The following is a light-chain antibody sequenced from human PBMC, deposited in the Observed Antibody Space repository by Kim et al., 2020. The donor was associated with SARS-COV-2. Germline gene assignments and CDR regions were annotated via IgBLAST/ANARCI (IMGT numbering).Light chain of an antibody. CDR3: QQSYTIPLT. J-gene: IGKJ4*01. CDR2: AAS. V-gene: IGKV1-39*01. CDR1: QTISSY. Sequence: DIQMTQSPSSLSASVGDSVTITCQASQTISSYLNWYQQKPGKVPKLLIHAASSLQSGVPSRFSGSGSGTDFTLTISSLQPEDFATYYCQQSYTIPLTFGGGTKVDIK.